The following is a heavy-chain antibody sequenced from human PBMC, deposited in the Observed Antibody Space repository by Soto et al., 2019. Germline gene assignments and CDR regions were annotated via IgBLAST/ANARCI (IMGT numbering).Heavy chain of an antibody. D-gene: IGHD6-6*01. CDR2: ISGYNGNT. CDR3: ARAEEYSSSSLFDY. J-gene: IGHJ4*02. CDR1: GYTFTSYG. V-gene: IGHV1-18*01. Sequence: ASVKVSCKTSGYTFTSYGISWVRQAPGQGLEWMGWISGYNGNTNYAQNLQGRVTMTTDTSTSTAYMELRSLRSDDTAVYYCARAEEYSSSSLFDYWGQGTLVTVSS.